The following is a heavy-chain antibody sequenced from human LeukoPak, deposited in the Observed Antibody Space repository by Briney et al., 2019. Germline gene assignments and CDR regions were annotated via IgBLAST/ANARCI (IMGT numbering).Heavy chain of an antibody. D-gene: IGHD1-26*01. V-gene: IGHV3-30*03. CDR3: AREWDGMDV. CDR1: GFTFSSYG. Sequence: GGSLRLSCAASGFTFSSYGMHWVRQAPGKGLEWVAVISYDGSNKYYADSVKGRFTISRDNSKNTLYLQMNSLRAEDTAVYYCAREWDGMDVWGQGTTVTVSS. J-gene: IGHJ6*02. CDR2: ISYDGSNK.